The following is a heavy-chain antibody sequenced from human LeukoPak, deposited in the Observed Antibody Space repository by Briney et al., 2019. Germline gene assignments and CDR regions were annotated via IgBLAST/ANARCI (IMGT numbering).Heavy chain of an antibody. CDR1: GFSISSGYL. CDR3: AKDGDDCIDY. CDR2: ISSSGTTI. Sequence: LSLTCSVSGFSISSGYLWGWIRQPPGKGLEWISYISSSGTTIYYADSVKGRFTISRDNAKNSLILQVNSLRAEDTAVYYCAKDGDDCIDYWGPGTLVTVSS. V-gene: IGHV3-11*04. J-gene: IGHJ4*02. D-gene: IGHD2-15*01.